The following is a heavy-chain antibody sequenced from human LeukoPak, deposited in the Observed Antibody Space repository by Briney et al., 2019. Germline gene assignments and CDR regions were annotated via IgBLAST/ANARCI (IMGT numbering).Heavy chain of an antibody. Sequence: PGGSLRLSCAASGSTFSSYWMSWVRQAPGKGLEWVANIKQDGSEKYYVDSVKGRFTISRDNAKNSLYLQMNSLRAEDTAVYYCARLMPPPDAFDIWGQGTMVTVPS. V-gene: IGHV3-7*01. CDR3: ARLMPPPDAFDI. CDR2: IKQDGSEK. D-gene: IGHD2-2*01. CDR1: GSTFSSYW. J-gene: IGHJ3*02.